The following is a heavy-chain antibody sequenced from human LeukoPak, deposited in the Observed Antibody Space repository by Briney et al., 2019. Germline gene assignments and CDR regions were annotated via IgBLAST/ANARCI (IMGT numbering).Heavy chain of an antibody. J-gene: IGHJ3*02. Sequence: GWSLRLSCAASGFTVSSNYMSWVRQAPGKGLEWVSVIYSGGSTYYADSVKGRFTISRDNAKNSLYLQMNSLRAEDTAVYYCASYDQLLTIAFDIWGQGTMVTVSS. CDR1: GFTVSSNY. CDR3: ASYDQLLTIAFDI. CDR2: IYSGGST. V-gene: IGHV3-66*01. D-gene: IGHD2-2*01.